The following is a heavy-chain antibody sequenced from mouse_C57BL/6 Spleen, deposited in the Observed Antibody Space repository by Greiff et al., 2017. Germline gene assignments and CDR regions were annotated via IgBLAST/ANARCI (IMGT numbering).Heavy chain of an antibody. CDR1: GYAFTNYL. CDR3: ARSDYYGPWFAY. CDR2: INPGSGGT. J-gene: IGHJ3*01. D-gene: IGHD1-2*01. Sequence: VQLQQSGAELVRPGTSVKVSCKASGYAFTNYLIEWVKQRPGQGLEWIGVINPGSGGTNYNEKFKGKATLTADKSSSTAYMQLSSLTSEDSAVYFCARSDYYGPWFAYWGQGTLVTVSA. V-gene: IGHV1-54*01.